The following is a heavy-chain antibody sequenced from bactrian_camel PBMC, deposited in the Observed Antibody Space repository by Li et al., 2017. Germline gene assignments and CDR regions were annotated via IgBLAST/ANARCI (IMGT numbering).Heavy chain of an antibody. J-gene: IGHJ4*01. Sequence: HVQLVESGGGSVQAGGSLRLSCAASGYTNRRYCMGWYRQALGKEREAVADIDPDGNTSYRDSVEGRFTISTDDRRDTLSLQMNSLKPDDTAKYFCTARGNACYYRTRFRSDGALFAHWGQGTQVTVS. V-gene: IGHV3S55*01. CDR3: TARGNACYYRTRFRSDGALFAH. CDR1: GYTNRRYC. CDR2: IDPDGNT. D-gene: IGHD2*01.